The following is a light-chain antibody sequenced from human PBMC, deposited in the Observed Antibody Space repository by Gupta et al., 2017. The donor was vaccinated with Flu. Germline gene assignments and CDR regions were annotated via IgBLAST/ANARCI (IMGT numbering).Light chain of an antibody. CDR1: SSDVGGYNY. J-gene: IGLJ3*02. CDR2: DVS. CDR3: CSYAGTDWV. Sequence: GTSSDVGGYNYVSWYQQHPGKAPKLMIYDVSKRPSGVPGRFSGSKSGNTASLTISGLQAEDEADYYCCSYAGTDWVFGGGTKLTVL. V-gene: IGLV2-11*01.